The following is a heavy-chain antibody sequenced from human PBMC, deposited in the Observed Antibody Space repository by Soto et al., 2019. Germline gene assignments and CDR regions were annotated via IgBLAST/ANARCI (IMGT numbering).Heavy chain of an antibody. CDR1: GYTFTGYY. V-gene: IGHV1-2*02. CDR3: ARHSGYDYVLEY. J-gene: IGHJ4*02. D-gene: IGHD5-12*01. CDR2: INPTNGDT. Sequence: ASVKVSCKASGYTFTGYYIHWVRQAPGQGLEWMGWINPTNGDTNYAQKFQGRVSMTRDTSTSTAYMELSSLRFDDTAVYYCARHSGYDYVLEYWGQGTMVTVSS.